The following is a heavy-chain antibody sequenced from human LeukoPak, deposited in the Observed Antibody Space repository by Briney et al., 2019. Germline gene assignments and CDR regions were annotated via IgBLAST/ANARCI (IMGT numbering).Heavy chain of an antibody. J-gene: IGHJ4*02. Sequence: ASVKVSCKASGYTFTTYYMHWVRQAPGQGLEWMGIINPSGGSTNYAQKFQGRVTMTRDTSTSTDYMELSSLRSEDTAVYYCARDRGIAAAAPFDYWGQGTLVTVSS. D-gene: IGHD6-13*01. V-gene: IGHV1-46*01. CDR2: INPSGGST. CDR1: GYTFTTYY. CDR3: ARDRGIAAAAPFDY.